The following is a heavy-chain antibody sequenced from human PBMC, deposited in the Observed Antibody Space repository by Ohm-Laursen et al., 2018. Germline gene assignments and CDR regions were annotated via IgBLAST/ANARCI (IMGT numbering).Heavy chain of an antibody. CDR1: GFTFSTYW. J-gene: IGHJ4*02. CDR3: ARGRLDG. Sequence: SLRLSCAASGFTFSTYWMNWVRQAPGKGLEWIAYITTGGNTMYYADPVKGRFTISRDNAKNSLYLQMISLRAEDTAVYYCARGRLDGWGQGTLVTVSS. V-gene: IGHV3-48*04. CDR2: ITTGGNTM.